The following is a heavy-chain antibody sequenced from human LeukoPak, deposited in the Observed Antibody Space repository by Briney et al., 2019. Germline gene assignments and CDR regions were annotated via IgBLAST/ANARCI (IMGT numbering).Heavy chain of an antibody. J-gene: IGHJ3*02. Sequence: PSETLSLTCTVSGGSISSYYWSWIRQPPGKGLEWIGYIYYSGSTNYNPSLKSRVTTSVDTSKNQFSLKLSSVTAADTAVYYCARISGGYYDAFDIWGQGTMVTVSS. CDR2: IYYSGST. V-gene: IGHV4-59*01. D-gene: IGHD4-23*01. CDR1: GGSISSYY. CDR3: ARISGGYYDAFDI.